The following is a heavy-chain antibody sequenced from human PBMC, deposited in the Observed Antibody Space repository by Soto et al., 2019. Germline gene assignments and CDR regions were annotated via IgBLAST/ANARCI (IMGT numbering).Heavy chain of an antibody. CDR1: GGTFSSYA. V-gene: IGHV1-69*13. CDR3: ASSDRVNSFDY. J-gene: IGHJ4*02. CDR2: IIPIFGTA. Sequence: ASVKVSCKASGGTFSSYAISWVRQAPGQGLEWMGGIIPIFGTANYAQKFQGRVTITADESTSTAYMELSSLRSEDTAVYYCASSDRVNSFDYWGQGTLVTVSS.